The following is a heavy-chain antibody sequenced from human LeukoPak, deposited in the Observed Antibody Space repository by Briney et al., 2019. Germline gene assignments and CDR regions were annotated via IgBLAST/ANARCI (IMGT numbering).Heavy chain of an antibody. CDR1: GFTFSDYY. D-gene: IGHD3-22*01. CDR2: ISSSGSTI. Sequence: GGSLRLSCAASGFTFSDYYMSWIRQAPGKGLEWVSYISSSGSTIYYADSVKGRFTISRDNAKNSLYLQMNSLRAEDTAVYYCAREMNYYDSSGYSTHFDYWGQGTLVTVSS. J-gene: IGHJ4*02. V-gene: IGHV3-11*01. CDR3: AREMNYYDSSGYSTHFDY.